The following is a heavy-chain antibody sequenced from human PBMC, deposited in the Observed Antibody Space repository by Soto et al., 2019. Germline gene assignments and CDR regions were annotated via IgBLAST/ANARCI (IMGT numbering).Heavy chain of an antibody. D-gene: IGHD4-4*01. V-gene: IGHV1-69*01. CDR2: IIPMFGTP. Sequence: QVQLVQSGAEVKKPGSSVRVSCKTSGGSFSNYAFIWVRQAPGQGLEWMGAIIPMFGTPNYAQMFQGRVTITADESTTTAYMEVSSLRSEDSAVYYCARGATVTREYFYGMDVWGQGTTVTVSS. J-gene: IGHJ6*02. CDR3: ARGATVTREYFYGMDV. CDR1: GGSFSNYA.